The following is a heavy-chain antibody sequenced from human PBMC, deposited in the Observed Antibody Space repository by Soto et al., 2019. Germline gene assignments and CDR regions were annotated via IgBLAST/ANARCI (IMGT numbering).Heavy chain of an antibody. J-gene: IGHJ4*02. V-gene: IGHV3-23*01. Sequence: PGGSLRLSCAASGFSFVNYAMNWVRQAPGKGLEWVSGLSVSGTSTYYADSVKGRFTISRDNSRDTLFLQMNSLTADDTAVYYCAKATTNGGWFNPFDSWGQGALXT. CDR2: LSVSGTST. CDR3: AKATTNGGWFNPFDS. CDR1: GFSFVNYA. D-gene: IGHD6-19*01.